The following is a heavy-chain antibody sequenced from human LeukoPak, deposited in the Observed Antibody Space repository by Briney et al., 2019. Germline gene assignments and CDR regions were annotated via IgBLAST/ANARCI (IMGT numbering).Heavy chain of an antibody. CDR2: INHSGST. CDR1: GGSFSGYY. CDR3: ARGPLWLTSYYFDY. D-gene: IGHD6-19*01. V-gene: IGHV4-34*01. Sequence: PSETLSLTCAVYGGSFSGYYWSWIRQPPGKGLEWIGEINHSGSTNYNPSLKSRVTISVDTSKNQFSLKLSSVTAADTAVYHCARGPLWLTSYYFDYWGQGTLVTVSS. J-gene: IGHJ4*02.